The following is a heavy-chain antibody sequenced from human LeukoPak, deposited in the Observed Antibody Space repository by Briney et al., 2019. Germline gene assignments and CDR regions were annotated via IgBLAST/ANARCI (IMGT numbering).Heavy chain of an antibody. Sequence: SETLSLTCTVSGGSISSGGYYWSWIRQHPGKGLEWIGYIYYSGSTYYNPSLKSRVTISVDTSKNQFSLKLSSVTAADTAVYYCARDRSLAYCSSTSCYSYYYGMDVWGQGTTVTVSS. CDR2: IYYSGST. V-gene: IGHV4-31*03. CDR3: ARDRSLAYCSSTSCYSYYYGMDV. D-gene: IGHD2-2*02. CDR1: GGSISSGGYY. J-gene: IGHJ6*02.